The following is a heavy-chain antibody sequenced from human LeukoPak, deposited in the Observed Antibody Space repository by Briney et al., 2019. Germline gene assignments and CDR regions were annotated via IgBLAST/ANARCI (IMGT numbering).Heavy chain of an antibody. CDR2: IYYSGST. CDR1: GGSISSYY. J-gene: IGHJ4*02. D-gene: IGHD6-13*01. CDR3: ARGALAAAGIFDY. V-gene: IGHV4-59*01. Sequence: SETLSLTCTVSGGSISSYYWSWIRQPPGKGLEWIGYIYYSGSTNYNPSLKSRVTISVDTSKNQFSLKLSSVTAADTAVYYCARGALAAAGIFDYWGQGTLVTVSS.